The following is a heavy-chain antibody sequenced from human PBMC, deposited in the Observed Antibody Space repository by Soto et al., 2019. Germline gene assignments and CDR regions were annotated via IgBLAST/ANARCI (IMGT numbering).Heavy chain of an antibody. CDR1: GGTFSTFG. V-gene: IGHV1-69*13. CDR2: IIPFFGTA. Sequence: SVKVSCKASGGTFSTFGISWVRQAPGQGLEWMGGIIPFFGTARYSQKFEDRITITADESTNTVYMDLRSLTSGDTAIYYCAKSAPMDAGDKYYYDFWGQGALVTVSS. D-gene: IGHD4-17*01. J-gene: IGHJ4*02. CDR3: AKSAPMDAGDKYYYDF.